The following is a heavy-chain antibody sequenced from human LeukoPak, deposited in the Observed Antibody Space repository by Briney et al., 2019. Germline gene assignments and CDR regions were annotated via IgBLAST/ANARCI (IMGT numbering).Heavy chain of an antibody. D-gene: IGHD3-22*01. J-gene: IGHJ6*03. CDR1: GFTVSSNY. CDR3: ARAGDSSGFYYYYYYMDV. Sequence: GGSLRLSCAASGFTVSSNYTSWVRQAPGKGLEWVSVIYSGGSTYYADSVKGRFTISRDNSKNTLYLQMNSLRAEDTAVYYCARAGDSSGFYYYYYYMDVWGKGTTVTVSS. V-gene: IGHV3-53*01. CDR2: IYSGGST.